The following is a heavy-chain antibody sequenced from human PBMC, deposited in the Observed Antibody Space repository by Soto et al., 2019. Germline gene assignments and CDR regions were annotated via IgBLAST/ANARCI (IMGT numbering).Heavy chain of an antibody. CDR2: IIPIFGTA. CDR1: GGTFSSYP. Sequence: QVQLVQSGAEVKKPGSSVKVSCKASGGTFSSYPISWVRQAPGQGLEWMGGIIPIFGTANYAQKFQGRGTITADESTSTAYMELSSLRSEDTAVYYCARSLTPQLGGSGPFDYWGQGTLVTVSS. J-gene: IGHJ4*02. V-gene: IGHV1-69*01. CDR3: ARSLTPQLGGSGPFDY. D-gene: IGHD6-6*01.